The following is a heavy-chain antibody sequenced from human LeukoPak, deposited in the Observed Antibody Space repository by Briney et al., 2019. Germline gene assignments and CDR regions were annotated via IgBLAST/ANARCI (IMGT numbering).Heavy chain of an antibody. D-gene: IGHD6-25*01. CDR3: TAAWSNFDF. CDR1: GFTFSSYA. V-gene: IGHV3-23*01. J-gene: IGHJ4*02. CDR2: ISGSGGSP. Sequence: PGGSLRLSCAASGFTFSSYAMSWVRQAPGKGLEWVSAISGSGGSPYYADSVRGRFTISRDNAKTSLYLQMNSLRPEDTAIYYCTAAWSNFDFWGQGILVAVSS.